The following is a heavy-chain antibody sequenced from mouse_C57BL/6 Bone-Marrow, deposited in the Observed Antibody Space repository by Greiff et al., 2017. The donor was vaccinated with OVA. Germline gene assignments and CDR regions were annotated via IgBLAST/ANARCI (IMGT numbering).Heavy chain of an antibody. Sequence: EVHLVESGPGLVKPSQSLSLTCSVTGYSITSGYYWNWIRQFPGNKLEWMGYISYDGSNNYNPSLKNRISITRDTSKNQFFLKLNSVTTEDTATYYCARDMTGVFDYWGQGTTLTVSS. D-gene: IGHD2-13*01. CDR1: GYSITSGYY. CDR3: ARDMTGVFDY. CDR2: ISYDGSN. J-gene: IGHJ2*01. V-gene: IGHV3-6*01.